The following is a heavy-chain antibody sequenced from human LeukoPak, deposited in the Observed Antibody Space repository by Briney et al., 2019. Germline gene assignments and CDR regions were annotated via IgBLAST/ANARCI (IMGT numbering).Heavy chain of an antibody. V-gene: IGHV4-30-2*01. CDR2: IYHSGST. CDR3: ARAAGIYYDSSGYYSGEVYNWFDP. CDR1: GGSISSGGYS. D-gene: IGHD3-22*01. J-gene: IGHJ5*02. Sequence: SETLSLTCAVSGGSISSGGYSWSWIRQPPGKGLEWIGYIYHSGSTYYNPSLKSRVTISVDTSKNQFSLKLSSVTAADTAVYYCARAAGIYYDSSGYYSGEVYNWFDPWGQGTLVTVSS.